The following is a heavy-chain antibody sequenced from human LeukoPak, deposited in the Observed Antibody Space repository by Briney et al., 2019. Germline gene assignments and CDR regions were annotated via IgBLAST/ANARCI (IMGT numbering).Heavy chain of an antibody. V-gene: IGHV3-30*03. Sequence: GGSLRLSCAASGFTFSSYGMHWVRQAPGKGLEWVAVISYDGSNKYYADSVKGRFTISRDNSKNTLYLQMNNLRAEDTAVYYCARGGPATTIDYWGRGTLVTVSS. D-gene: IGHD1-1*01. CDR2: ISYDGSNK. CDR3: ARGGPATTIDY. J-gene: IGHJ4*02. CDR1: GFTFSSYG.